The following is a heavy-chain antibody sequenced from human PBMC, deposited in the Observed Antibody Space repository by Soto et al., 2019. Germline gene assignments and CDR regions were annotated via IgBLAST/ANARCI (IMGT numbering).Heavy chain of an antibody. J-gene: IGHJ6*02. CDR3: ARETRRGYSGGADV. Sequence: TSETLSLTCTVSGGSISSGGYYWSWIRQHPGKGLEWIGYIYYSGSTYYNPSLKSRVTISVDTSKNQFSLKLSSVTAAVTAVYYCARETRRGYSGGADVWGQGTTVTVSS. CDR1: GGSISSGGYY. CDR2: IYYSGST. D-gene: IGHD5-12*01. V-gene: IGHV4-31*03.